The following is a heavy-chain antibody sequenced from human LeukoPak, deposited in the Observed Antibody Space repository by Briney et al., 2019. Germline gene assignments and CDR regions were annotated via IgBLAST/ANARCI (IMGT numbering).Heavy chain of an antibody. CDR1: GFTFSSYA. CDR3: VRDGGYSGYDFDH. J-gene: IGHJ4*02. CDR2: ISGSGGST. V-gene: IGHV3-23*01. Sequence: GGSLRLSCAASGFTFSSYAMSWVRQAPGKGLEWVSAISGSGGSTYYADSVKGRFTISRDNSKNTLYLQMNSLRAEDTAVYYCVRDGGYSGYDFDHWGQGTLVTVSS. D-gene: IGHD5-12*01.